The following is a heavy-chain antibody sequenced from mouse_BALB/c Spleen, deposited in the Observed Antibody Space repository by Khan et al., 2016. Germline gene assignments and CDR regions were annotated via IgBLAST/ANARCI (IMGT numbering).Heavy chain of an antibody. CDR2: INPSTGYT. D-gene: IGHD2-1*01. CDR1: GYIFTSYW. J-gene: IGHJ4*01. CDR3: ARSLYYGNYGYAMDF. V-gene: IGHV1-7*01. Sequence: QVQLKQSGAELAKPGASVKMSCKASGYIFTSYWMHWVKQRPGQGLEWIGYINPSTGYTDYNQKFKDKATLTADKSSSTAYMQLSSLTSEDSAVCYCARSLYYGNYGYAMDFWGQGTSVTVSS.